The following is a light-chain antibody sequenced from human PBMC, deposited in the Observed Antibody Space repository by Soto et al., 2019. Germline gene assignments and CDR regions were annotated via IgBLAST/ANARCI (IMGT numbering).Light chain of an antibody. CDR3: QTWGTGIQV. Sequence: QLVLTQSPSASASLGASVRLTCTLSSGHNSYAIVWHQQQPEKGPRYLMKLNSDGSHSKGDGIPDRFSGSSSGAERYLTISSLQSEDEADYYCQTWGTGIQVFGGGTKVTVL. V-gene: IGLV4-69*01. CDR2: LNSDGSH. J-gene: IGLJ3*02. CDR1: SGHNSYA.